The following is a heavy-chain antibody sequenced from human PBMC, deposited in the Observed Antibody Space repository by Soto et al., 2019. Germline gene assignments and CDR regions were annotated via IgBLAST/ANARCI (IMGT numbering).Heavy chain of an antibody. CDR3: ARVGATLGHAFDI. D-gene: IGHD1-26*01. CDR1: GGTFSSYA. Sequence: SVKVSCKASGGTFSSYAISWVRQAPGQGLEWMGGIIPIFGTANHAQKFQGRVTITADESTSTAYMELSSLRSEDTAVYYCARVGATLGHAFDIWGQGTMVTVS. V-gene: IGHV1-69*13. J-gene: IGHJ3*02. CDR2: IIPIFGTA.